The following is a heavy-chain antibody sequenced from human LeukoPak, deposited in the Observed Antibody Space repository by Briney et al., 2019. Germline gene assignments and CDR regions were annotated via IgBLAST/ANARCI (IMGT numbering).Heavy chain of an antibody. D-gene: IGHD4-23*01. V-gene: IGHV3-15*01. CDR3: TTGTTVGTSVGNYYYYYMDV. Sequence: GGSLRLSCTVSGFTVSSNSMSWVRQAPGKGLEWVGRIKSKTDGGTTDYAAPVKGRFTISRDDSKNTLYLQMNSLKTEDTAAYYCTTGTTVGTSVGNYYYYYMDVWGKGTTVTVSS. CDR1: GFTVSSNS. J-gene: IGHJ6*03. CDR2: IKSKTDGGTT.